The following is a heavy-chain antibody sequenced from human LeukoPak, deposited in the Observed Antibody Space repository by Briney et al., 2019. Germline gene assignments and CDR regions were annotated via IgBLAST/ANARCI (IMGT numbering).Heavy chain of an antibody. Sequence: GGSLRLSCAASGFTFSSYAMSWVRQAPGKGLEWVSAISASGGGTYYADSVQGRFIISRDNSKNTLDLQMNSLRAEDTAVYYCVRDLRVGSTSAYYFDYWGQGTLVTVSS. J-gene: IGHJ4*02. V-gene: IGHV3-23*01. D-gene: IGHD2-2*01. CDR2: ISASGGGT. CDR3: VRDLRVGSTSAYYFDY. CDR1: GFTFSSYA.